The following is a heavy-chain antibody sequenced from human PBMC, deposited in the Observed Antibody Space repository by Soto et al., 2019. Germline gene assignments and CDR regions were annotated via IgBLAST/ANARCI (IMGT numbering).Heavy chain of an antibody. CDR3: AKGAYGDYVFDY. CDR2: IRWNSGSI. J-gene: IGHJ4*02. V-gene: IGHV3-9*01. D-gene: IGHD4-17*01. Sequence: VQLVESGGGLVQPGRSLRLSCAASGFTFDDYAMHWVRQAPGKGLEWVSGIRWNSGSIGYADAVKGRFTISRDNAKNSLYLQMNSLRAEDTALYYCAKGAYGDYVFDYWGQGTLVTVSS. CDR1: GFTFDDYA.